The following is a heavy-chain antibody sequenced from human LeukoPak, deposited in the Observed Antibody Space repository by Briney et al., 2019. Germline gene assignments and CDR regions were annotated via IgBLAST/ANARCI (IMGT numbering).Heavy chain of an antibody. CDR3: ARELGD. CDR1: GFTVNNNY. V-gene: IGHV3-53*01. J-gene: IGHJ4*02. CDR2: IYGAGAGIT. Sequence: PGGSLRLSCATSGFTVNNNYMSWVRQAPGKGLEWVSVIYGAGAGITYYIDSVKGRFTISRDNSRNTVYLQVNSLRAEDTAVYYCARELGDWGQGTLVTVSS.